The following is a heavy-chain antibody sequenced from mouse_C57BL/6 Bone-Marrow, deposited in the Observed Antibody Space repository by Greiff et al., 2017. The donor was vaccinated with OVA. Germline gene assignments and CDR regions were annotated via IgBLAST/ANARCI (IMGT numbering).Heavy chain of an antibody. J-gene: IGHJ2*01. D-gene: IGHD1-1*01. Sequence: QVQLQQSGAELVKPGASVKLSCKASGYTFTSYWMHWVKQRPGQGLEWIGMIHPNSGSTNYNEKFKSKATLTVDKSSSTAYMQLSSLTSEDSAVYYCARWGYYGIRGYWGQGTTLTVSS. V-gene: IGHV1-64*01. CDR3: ARWGYYGIRGY. CDR2: IHPNSGST. CDR1: GYTFTSYW.